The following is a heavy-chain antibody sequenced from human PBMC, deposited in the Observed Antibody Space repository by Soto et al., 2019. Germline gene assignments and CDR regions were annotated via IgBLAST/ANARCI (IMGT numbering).Heavy chain of an antibody. Sequence: QVQLVESGGGVVQPGRSLRLSCAASGFTFSSYGMHWVRQAPGKGLEWVAVIWYDGSNKYYADSVKGRFTISRDNSKNTLYLQMNSLRAEDTAVYYCARGGAYCGGDCAPDYYGMDVWGQGTTVTVSS. CDR2: IWYDGSNK. V-gene: IGHV3-33*01. D-gene: IGHD2-21*02. CDR1: GFTFSSYG. J-gene: IGHJ6*02. CDR3: ARGGAYCGGDCAPDYYGMDV.